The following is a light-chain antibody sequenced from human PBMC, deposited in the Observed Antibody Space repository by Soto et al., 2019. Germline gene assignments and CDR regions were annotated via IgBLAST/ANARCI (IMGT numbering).Light chain of an antibody. J-gene: IGKJ1*01. V-gene: IGKV3-20*01. CDR3: QHYGTSAPWT. CDR1: QNIRGNE. CDR2: RGS. Sequence: EVVLTQSPGTLSLSPGERATLSCRASQNIRGNELAWYQQKPGQAPRLLIYRGSTRATGIPDRFSGRGSGTDVTLTISRLEPEEFSVYYCQHYGTSAPWTFGQGTKVEIK.